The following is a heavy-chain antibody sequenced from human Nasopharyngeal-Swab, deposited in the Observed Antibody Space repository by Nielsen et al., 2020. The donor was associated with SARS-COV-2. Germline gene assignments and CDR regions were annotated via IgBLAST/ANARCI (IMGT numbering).Heavy chain of an antibody. Sequence: GGSLRPSCTASGFTFGDYAMSWFRQAPGKGLEWVGFIRSKAYGGTTEYAASVKGRFTISRDDSKSIAYLQMNSLKTEDTAVYYCTRVSGHWYFDLWGRGTLVTVSS. V-gene: IGHV3-49*03. CDR2: IRSKAYGGTT. CDR1: GFTFGDYA. J-gene: IGHJ2*01. CDR3: TRVSGHWYFDL.